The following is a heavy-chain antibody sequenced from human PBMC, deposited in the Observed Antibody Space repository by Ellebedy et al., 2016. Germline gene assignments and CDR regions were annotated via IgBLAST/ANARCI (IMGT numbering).Heavy chain of an antibody. J-gene: IGHJ3*01. CDR1: GYSLTDLS. V-gene: IGHV1-24*01. Sequence: ASVKVSXXVSGYSLTDLSIHWVRQPPGNGLEWMGGFDPEEGETIYAQNFQGRVTMTEDTSSDTAYMELTSLRSEDTAVYYCTTDLVSPKHIDIDAFDLWGQGTMVTVSS. CDR2: FDPEEGET. D-gene: IGHD2-21*01. CDR3: TTDLVSPKHIDIDAFDL.